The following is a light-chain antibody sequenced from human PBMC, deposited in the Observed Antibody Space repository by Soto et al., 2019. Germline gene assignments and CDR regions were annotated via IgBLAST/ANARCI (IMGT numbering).Light chain of an antibody. V-gene: IGKV1-5*01. CDR3: QQYSGYLYS. CDR2: DAS. J-gene: IGKJ2*01. CDR1: HSISTW. Sequence: DIQMTQSPSTLSASVGDTVTVTCRASHSISTWLAWYQQKPGKAPNLLIYDASNLESGVPSRFRGSGSGTEFTLTLSGLQHGDFAIYYCQQYSGYLYSFGQGTKLEIK.